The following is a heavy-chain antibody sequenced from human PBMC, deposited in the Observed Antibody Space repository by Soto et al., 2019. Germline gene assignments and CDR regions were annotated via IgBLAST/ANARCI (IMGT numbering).Heavy chain of an antibody. Sequence: EVQLVGSGGGLIQPGGSLRLSCAASGFTVSGTSMSWVRQAPGKGLEWASLIYGGGSTYYADSVKGRFTISRDNSKSTLFLQMNSLRAEDTAVYYCARASCGADCYYYYYALDVWGQGTTVTVSS. CDR2: IYGGGST. CDR3: ARASCGADCYYYYYALDV. J-gene: IGHJ6*02. CDR1: GFTVSGTS. D-gene: IGHD2-21*02. V-gene: IGHV3-53*01.